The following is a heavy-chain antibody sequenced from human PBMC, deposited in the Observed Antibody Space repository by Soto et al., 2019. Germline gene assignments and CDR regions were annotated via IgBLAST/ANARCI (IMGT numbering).Heavy chain of an antibody. V-gene: IGHV1-2*02. CDR3: ARVPRLADRPFNWFDP. Sequence: ASVKVSCKASGYTFTGYYMHWVRQAPGQGLEWMGWINPNSGGTNYAQKFQGRVTMTRDTSISTAYMELSRLRSDDTAVYYCARVPRLADRPFNWFDPWGRRTLVTVSS. D-gene: IGHD6-6*01. CDR1: GYTFTGYY. J-gene: IGHJ5*02. CDR2: INPNSGGT.